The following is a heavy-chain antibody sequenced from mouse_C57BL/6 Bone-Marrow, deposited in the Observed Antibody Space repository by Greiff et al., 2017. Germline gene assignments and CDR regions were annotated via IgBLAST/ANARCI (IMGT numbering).Heavy chain of an antibody. V-gene: IGHV1-82*01. CDR1: GYAFSSSW. D-gene: IGHD2-2*01. CDR3: ARHYGYPAWFAY. CDR2: IYPGDGDT. J-gene: IGHJ3*01. Sequence: QVQLQQSGPELVKPGASVKISCKASGYAFSSSWMNWVKQRPGKGLEWIGRIYPGDGDTNYNGKFKGKATLTADKSSSTAYMQLSSLTSEDSAVYFCARHYGYPAWFAYWGQGTLVTVSA.